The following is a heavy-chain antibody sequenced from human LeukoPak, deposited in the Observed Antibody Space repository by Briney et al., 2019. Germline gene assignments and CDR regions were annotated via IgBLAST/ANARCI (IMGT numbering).Heavy chain of an antibody. CDR2: IRFGGTKR. D-gene: IGHD4-17*01. J-gene: IGHJ6*03. V-gene: IGHV3-30*02. CDR1: GFTFRAYA. Sequence: GGSLRLSCAASGFTFRAYAMHWVRQAPGKGLEWVAFIRFGGTKRYYGNSVRGRFTISRDTSKNMMYLQMNSLRAEDTAVYYCAKGDYGDYDEPHYYFYYMEVWGKGTTVTVSS. CDR3: AKGDYGDYDEPHYYFYYMEV.